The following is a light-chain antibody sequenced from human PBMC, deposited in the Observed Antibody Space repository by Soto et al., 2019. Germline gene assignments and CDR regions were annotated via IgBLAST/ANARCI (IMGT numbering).Light chain of an antibody. Sequence: EIVLTQSPGTLSLSPGERATLSCRASQSVSSSYFAWYQQKPGQAPRLLIYGASSRATGIPDRFSGSGSGTDFTLTISRLEPEDFAVYYCQQDGSSPGTFGGGTKVEIK. CDR2: GAS. J-gene: IGKJ4*01. CDR3: QQDGSSPGT. CDR1: QSVSSSY. V-gene: IGKV3-20*01.